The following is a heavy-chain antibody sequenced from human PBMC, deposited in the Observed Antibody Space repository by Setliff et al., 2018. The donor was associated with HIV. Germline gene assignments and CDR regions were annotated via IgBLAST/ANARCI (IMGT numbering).Heavy chain of an antibody. CDR1: GYSFTSYW. D-gene: IGHD1-26*01. CDR2: IYPGDSDT. CDR3: VRYSGSSYKSNWFDP. V-gene: IGHV5-51*01. Sequence: ISCKGSGYSFTSYWIGWVRQMPGKGLEWMGIIYPGDSDTRYSPSFRGQVTISADMSISTAYLQWSSLQASDTAMYYCVRYSGSSYKSNWFDPWGQGTRVTVSS. J-gene: IGHJ5*02.